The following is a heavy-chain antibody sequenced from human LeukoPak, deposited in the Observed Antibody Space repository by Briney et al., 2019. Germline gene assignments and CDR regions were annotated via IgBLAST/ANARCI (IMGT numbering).Heavy chain of an antibody. CDR1: GGSISSYY. D-gene: IGHD6-19*01. J-gene: IGHJ6*04. CDR2: IYYSGST. CDR3: ARDGAYSSGWSVDRWDYYGMDV. Sequence: KASETLSLTCTVSGGSISSYYWSWIRQPPGEGLEWIGYIYYSGSTNYNPSLKSRVTISVDTSKNQFSLKLSSVTAADTAVYYCARDGAYSSGWSVDRWDYYGMDVWGKGTTVTVSS. V-gene: IGHV4-59*01.